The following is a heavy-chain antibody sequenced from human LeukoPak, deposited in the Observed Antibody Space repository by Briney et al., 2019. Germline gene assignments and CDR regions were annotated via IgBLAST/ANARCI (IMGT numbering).Heavy chain of an antibody. CDR3: ARDIVVVPAALGYAFDI. CDR1: GYTFTSYG. D-gene: IGHD2-2*01. V-gene: IGHV1-18*01. J-gene: IGHJ3*02. Sequence: ASVKVSCKASGYTFTSYGISWVRQAPGQGLEWVGWISAYNGNTNYAQKLQGRVTMTTDTSTSTAYMELRSLRSDDTAVYYCARDIVVVPAALGYAFDIWGQGTMVTVSS. CDR2: ISAYNGNT.